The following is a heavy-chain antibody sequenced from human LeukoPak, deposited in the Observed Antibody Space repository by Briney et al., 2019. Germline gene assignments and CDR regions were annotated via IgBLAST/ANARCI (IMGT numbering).Heavy chain of an antibody. CDR3: ARDRGSRRYCSGGSCYHDAFDI. CDR2: IYHSGST. J-gene: IGHJ3*02. Sequence: SETLSLTCTVSGYSISSGYYWGWIRQPPGKGLEWIGSIYHSGSTYYNPSLKSRVTISVDTSKNQFSLKLSSVTAADTAVYYCARDRGSRRYCSGGSCYHDAFDIWGQGTMVTVSS. D-gene: IGHD2-15*01. CDR1: GYSISSGYY. V-gene: IGHV4-38-2*02.